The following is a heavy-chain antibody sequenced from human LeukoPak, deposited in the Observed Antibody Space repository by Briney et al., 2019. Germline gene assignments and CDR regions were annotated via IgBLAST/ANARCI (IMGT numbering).Heavy chain of an antibody. CDR1: GGSISSYY. CDR2: IYYSGST. J-gene: IGHJ6*02. Sequence: SETLSLTCTVSGGSISSYYWSWIRQPPGKGLEWMGYIYYSGSTNYNPSLKSRVTISVDTSKNQFSLKLSSVTAADTAVYYCARDYDSSGYPGYYYGMDVWGQGTTVTVSS. D-gene: IGHD3-22*01. V-gene: IGHV4-59*01. CDR3: ARDYDSSGYPGYYYGMDV.